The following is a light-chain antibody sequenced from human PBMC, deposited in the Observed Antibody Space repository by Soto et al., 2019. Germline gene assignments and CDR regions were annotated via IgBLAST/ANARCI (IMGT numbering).Light chain of an antibody. J-gene: IGKJ1*01. CDR1: QSVNTA. CDR2: DAF. V-gene: IGKV3-20*01. Sequence: DIVLTQSPATLSLSPGERATLSCRASQSVNTALAWYQQKPGRAPRLLIYDAFKRATGIPTRFSGRGSGTDFTLTISRLEPEDFAVYYCQQYGSSPRWTFGQGTKV. CDR3: QQYGSSPRWT.